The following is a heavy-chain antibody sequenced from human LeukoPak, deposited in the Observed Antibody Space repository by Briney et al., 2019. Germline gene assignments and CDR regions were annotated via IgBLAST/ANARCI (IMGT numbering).Heavy chain of an antibody. J-gene: IGHJ4*02. CDR3: AKDSPWGELRGSYFDY. V-gene: IGHV1-8*01. Sequence: ASVKVSCKASGYTFTSYDINWVRQATGQGLEWMEWMNPNSGNTGYAQKFQGRVTMTRNTSISTAYMELSSLRAEDTAVYYCAKDSPWGELRGSYFDYWGQGTLVTVSS. CDR2: MNPNSGNT. CDR1: GYTFTSYD. D-gene: IGHD1-26*01.